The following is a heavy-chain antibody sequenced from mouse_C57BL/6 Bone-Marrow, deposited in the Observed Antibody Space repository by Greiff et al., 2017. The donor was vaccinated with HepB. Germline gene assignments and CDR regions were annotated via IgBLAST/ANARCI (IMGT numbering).Heavy chain of an antibody. CDR1: GFTFSSYG. CDR2: ISSGGSYT. V-gene: IGHV5-6*01. CDR3: ARHGSSMDY. Sequence: EVKLVESGGDLVKPGGSLKLSCAASGFTFSSYGMSWVRQTPDKRLEWVATISSGGSYTYYPDSVKGRFTISRDNAKNTLYLQMSSLKSEDTAMYYCARHGSSMDYWGQGTSVTVSS. J-gene: IGHJ4*01. D-gene: IGHD6-1*01.